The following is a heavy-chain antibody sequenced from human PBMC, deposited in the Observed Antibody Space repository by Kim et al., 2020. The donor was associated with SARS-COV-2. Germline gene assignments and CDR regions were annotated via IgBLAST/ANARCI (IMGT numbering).Heavy chain of an antibody. V-gene: IGHV4-31*03. Sequence: SETLSLTCTVSGGSISSGGYYWSCIRQHPGKGLDWIGYIYYSGSSYYNPSLKSRVTISVDTSKNQFSLKLSSVTAADTAWYYCARAMGGITIFGVVTLSAVDIWGRGTMFTVSS. CDR2: IYYSGSS. D-gene: IGHD3-3*01. J-gene: IGHJ3*02. CDR3: ARAMGGITIFGVVTLSAVDI. CDR1: GGSISSGGYY.